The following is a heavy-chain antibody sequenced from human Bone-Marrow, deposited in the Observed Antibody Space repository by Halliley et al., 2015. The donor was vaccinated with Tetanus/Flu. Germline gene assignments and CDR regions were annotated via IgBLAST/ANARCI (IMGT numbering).Heavy chain of an antibody. V-gene: IGHV3-23*01. Sequence: EWVPAVSVSGDSSSYPDSVKGRFTISSDNSNNSLYLQMSRLSADDTAVYYCAKGGGSLWYYFVSWGQGTLVTVSS. J-gene: IGHJ4*02. CDR2: VSVSGDSS. CDR3: AKGGGSLWYYFVS. D-gene: IGHD2-15*01.